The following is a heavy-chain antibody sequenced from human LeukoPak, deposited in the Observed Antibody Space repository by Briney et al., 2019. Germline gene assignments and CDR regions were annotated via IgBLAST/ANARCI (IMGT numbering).Heavy chain of an antibody. V-gene: IGHV4-34*01. J-gene: IGHJ4*02. Sequence: TSETLSLTCAVYGGSFSGYYWSWIRQPPGKGLEWIGEINHSGSTNYNPSLKSRVTISVDTSKNQFSLKLSSVTAADTAVYYCARTRRDGYNFGYWGQGTLVTVSS. CDR2: INHSGST. D-gene: IGHD5-12*01. CDR1: GGSFSGYY. CDR3: ARTRRDGYNFGY.